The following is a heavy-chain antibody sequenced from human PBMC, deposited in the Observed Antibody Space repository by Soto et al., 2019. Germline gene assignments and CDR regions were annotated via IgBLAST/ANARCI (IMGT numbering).Heavy chain of an antibody. V-gene: IGHV1-18*01. CDR2: ISAYNGNT. Sequence: ASVKVSCKASGYTFTSYGISWVRQAPGQGLEWMGWISAYNGNTNYAQKLQGRVTMTTDTSTSTAYMELRSLRSDDTAVYYCVRQVGATGSYSYAVWGQGTMVTVSS. D-gene: IGHD1-26*01. J-gene: IGHJ3*01. CDR3: VRQVGATGSYSYAV. CDR1: GYTFTSYG.